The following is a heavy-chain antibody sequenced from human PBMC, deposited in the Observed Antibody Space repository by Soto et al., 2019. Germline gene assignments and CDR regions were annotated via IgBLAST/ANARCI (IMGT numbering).Heavy chain of an antibody. CDR3: AKDAKGASAPYFFDC. J-gene: IGHJ4*02. V-gene: IGHV3-23*01. CDR1: GFAVDDYA. CDR2: LSGSGATT. Sequence: EMQLLESGGGLVQPGGSLSLSCTASGFAVDDYAMSWVRQAPGKGLEWVSALSGSGATTYYTDSVKGRFTISSDNSKNTLFLQMDNLRVEDTAVYYCAKDAKGASAPYFFDCWGQGTLITVSS. D-gene: IGHD1-26*01.